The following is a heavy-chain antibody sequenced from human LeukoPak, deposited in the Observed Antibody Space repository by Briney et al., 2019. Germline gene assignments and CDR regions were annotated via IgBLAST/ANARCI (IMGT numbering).Heavy chain of an antibody. CDR2: IRSKANSYAT. CDR1: GFTFSGSG. V-gene: IGHV3-73*01. J-gene: IGHJ4*02. CDR3: TGGYSGYDSIYLGY. Sequence: GGSLRLSFAASGFTFSGSGMHWVRQASGKGLEWVGRIRSKANSYATEYAASVKGRFTISRDDSKNTAYLQMNSLKTEDTAVYYCTGGYSGYDSIYLGYWGQGTLVTVSS. D-gene: IGHD5-12*01.